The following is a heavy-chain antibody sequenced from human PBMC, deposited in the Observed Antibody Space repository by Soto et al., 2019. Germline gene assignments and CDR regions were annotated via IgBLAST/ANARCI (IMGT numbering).Heavy chain of an antibody. Sequence: QVQLVQSGAEVKKPGASVKVSCMASGYAFSNNFMHWVRQAPAQGLERMGEINPTTGLTSNAQKFLGRITMTSNTSSSTAYMGLSSLKSEDTAENYWARARRNGYFYGMDIWGQGTTVTVSS. D-gene: IGHD2-8*01. CDR1: GYAFSNNF. CDR3: ARARRNGYFYGMDI. V-gene: IGHV1-46*01. J-gene: IGHJ6*02. CDR2: INPTTGLT.